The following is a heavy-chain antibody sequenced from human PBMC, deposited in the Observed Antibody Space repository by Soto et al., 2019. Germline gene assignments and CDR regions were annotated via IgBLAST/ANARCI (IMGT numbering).Heavy chain of an antibody. CDR1: GFTSSSYA. Sequence: GGSLRLSCAASGFTSSSYAMSWVRQAPGKGLEWVSAISGSGGSTYYADSVKGRFTISRDNSKNTLYLQMNSLRAEDTAVYYCAKESLANDFWSGYYNGGVFDYWGQGTLVTVSS. V-gene: IGHV3-23*01. D-gene: IGHD3-3*01. J-gene: IGHJ4*02. CDR3: AKESLANDFWSGYYNGGVFDY. CDR2: ISGSGGST.